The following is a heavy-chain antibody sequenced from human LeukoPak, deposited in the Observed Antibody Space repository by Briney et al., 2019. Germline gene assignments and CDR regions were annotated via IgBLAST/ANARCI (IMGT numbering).Heavy chain of an antibody. J-gene: IGHJ6*02. CDR2: IVVGSGNT. D-gene: IGHD4-11*01. V-gene: IGHV1-58*01. Sequence: ASVKVSCKASGFTFTSSAVQWVRQARGQRLEWIGWIVVGSGNTNYAQKFQERVTITRDMSTSTAYMELSSLRSEDTAVYYCAKDYGYYSSYYYGMDVWGQGTTVTVSS. CDR3: AKDYGYYSSYYYGMDV. CDR1: GFTFTSSA.